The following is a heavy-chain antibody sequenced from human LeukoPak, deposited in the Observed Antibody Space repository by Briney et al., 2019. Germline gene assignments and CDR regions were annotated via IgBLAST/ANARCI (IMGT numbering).Heavy chain of an antibody. Sequence: GGSLRLSCAASGFTFSSYGMHWVRQAPGKGLVWVSRINSDGSSTSYADSVKGRFTISRDNAKNTLYLQMNSLRAEDTAVYYCARDLPLGKAVVVPRGAYNWFDPWGQGTLVTVSS. CDR1: GFTFSSYG. D-gene: IGHD3-22*01. CDR3: ARDLPLGKAVVVPRGAYNWFDP. CDR2: INSDGSST. V-gene: IGHV3-74*01. J-gene: IGHJ5*02.